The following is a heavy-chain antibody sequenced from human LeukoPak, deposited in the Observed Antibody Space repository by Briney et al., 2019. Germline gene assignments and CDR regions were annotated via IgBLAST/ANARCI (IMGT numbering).Heavy chain of an antibody. V-gene: IGHV3-9*01. CDR3: AKGNPSIAVALFDP. J-gene: IGHJ5*02. CDR2: ISWNSGSI. D-gene: IGHD6-19*01. CDR1: GFTFDDYA. Sequence: PGRSLRLSCAASGFTFDDYAMHWVRQAPGKGLKWVSGISWNSGSIGYADSVKGRFTISRDNAKNSLYLQMNSLRAEDTALYYCAKGNPSIAVALFDPWGQGTLVTVSS.